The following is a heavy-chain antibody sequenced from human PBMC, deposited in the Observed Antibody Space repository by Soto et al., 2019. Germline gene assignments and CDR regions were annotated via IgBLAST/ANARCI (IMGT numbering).Heavy chain of an antibody. D-gene: IGHD2-2*01. J-gene: IGHJ4*01. Sequence: QVRLQESGPGLVKSSETLSLTCTVSGGSLSSFYWGWIRRPPGKGLEWIGYIYHSGTTRYNSSLKSRVIMSVDSSKTEFSLKLTSVSTAVMATYYCARVHKEELVTVHAAHYDHWGHGTLVTVAS. V-gene: IGHV4-59*01. CDR3: ARVHKEELVTVHAAHYDH. CDR1: GGSLSSFY. CDR2: IYHSGTT.